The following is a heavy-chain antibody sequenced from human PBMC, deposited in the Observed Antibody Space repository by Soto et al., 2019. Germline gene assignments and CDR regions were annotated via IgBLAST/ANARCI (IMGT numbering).Heavy chain of an antibody. Sequence: PGGSLRLCCTASGFTFSSHWMSGVRQAPGKGLEWVANINQDGSEKYYVDSVKGRFTISRDNAKNSLYLQLNSLRAEDTAVYYCARDHPTPGLYFDYWGQGTLVTVSS. D-gene: IGHD2-8*02. V-gene: IGHV3-7*04. CDR2: INQDGSEK. J-gene: IGHJ4*02. CDR1: GFTFSSHW. CDR3: ARDHPTPGLYFDY.